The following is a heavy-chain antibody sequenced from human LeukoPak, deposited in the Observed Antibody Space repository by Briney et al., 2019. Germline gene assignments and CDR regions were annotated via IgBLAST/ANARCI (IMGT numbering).Heavy chain of an antibody. CDR3: ASSGIGRYYYYYMDV. Sequence: SETLSLTCAVSGYSISSGYYWGWMRQPPGKGLEWIGSIYHTGSTYYNPSLKSRVTISVDTPKNQFSLNLSSVTAADTAMYYCASSGIGRYYYYYMDVWGKGTTVTVSS. CDR1: GYSISSGYY. J-gene: IGHJ6*03. CDR2: IYHTGST. V-gene: IGHV4-38-2*01. D-gene: IGHD5-12*01.